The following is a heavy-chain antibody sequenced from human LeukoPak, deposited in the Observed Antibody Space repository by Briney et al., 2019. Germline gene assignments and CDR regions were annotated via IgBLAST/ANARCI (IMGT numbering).Heavy chain of an antibody. V-gene: IGHV1-69*13. CDR1: GGTFSGSA. Sequence: ASVKVSCKASGGTFSGSAISWVRQAPGQGLEWMGGVIPIFGTANYAQKFQGRVTITVDESTSTAYMELNSLRSEDSAVYYCARAIVAVTTPNGAFDIWGQGTMVTVSS. J-gene: IGHJ3*02. CDR3: ARAIVAVTTPNGAFDI. D-gene: IGHD4-11*01. CDR2: VIPIFGTA.